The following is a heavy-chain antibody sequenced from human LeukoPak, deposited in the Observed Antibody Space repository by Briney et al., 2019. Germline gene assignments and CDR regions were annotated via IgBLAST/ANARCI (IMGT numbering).Heavy chain of an antibody. D-gene: IGHD3-10*01. CDR3: AAEAWFGDLFKDY. V-gene: IGHV3-23*01. Sequence: PGGSLRLSCAASGFTFSSYSMNWVRQAPGKGLEWVSAISGSGGSTHYADSVKGRFTISRDNSKNTLYLQMNSPRAEDTAVYYCAAEAWFGDLFKDYWGQGTLVTVSS. CDR1: GFTFSSYS. CDR2: ISGSGGST. J-gene: IGHJ4*02.